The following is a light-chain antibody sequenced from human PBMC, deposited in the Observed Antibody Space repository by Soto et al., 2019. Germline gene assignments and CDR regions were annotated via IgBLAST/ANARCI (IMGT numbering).Light chain of an antibody. CDR1: QSVRSS. V-gene: IGKV3-11*01. Sequence: EIVMTQSPATLSVSPGDRATLSCRASQSVRSSLAWYQQKPGQAPRLLIYDASKRATGLPARFSGSASGTDFSLTISSLEPGDFAVYYCQQRSDWPPELTFGGGTKVDIK. J-gene: IGKJ4*01. CDR2: DAS. CDR3: QQRSDWPPELT.